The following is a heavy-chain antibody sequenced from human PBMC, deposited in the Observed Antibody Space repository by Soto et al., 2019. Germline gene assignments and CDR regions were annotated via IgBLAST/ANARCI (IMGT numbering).Heavy chain of an antibody. J-gene: IGHJ6*02. CDR1: GFTFSNYG. Sequence: QVQLVESGGGVVQPGRSLRLSCAASGFTFSNYGMHWVRQAPGKGLEWVAVIYYDGTYKYYADSVKGRFIISRDFSRNTLYLQMNSLRAEDTAVYYCARDLHRIFPDKPRWGMDVWGQGTTVTVSS. CDR2: IYYDGTYK. CDR3: ARDLHRIFPDKPRWGMDV. D-gene: IGHD2-15*01. V-gene: IGHV3-30*19.